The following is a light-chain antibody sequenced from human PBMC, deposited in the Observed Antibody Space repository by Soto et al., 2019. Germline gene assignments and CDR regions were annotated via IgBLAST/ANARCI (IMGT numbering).Light chain of an antibody. CDR1: QTISHW. CDR3: QPYNYYWT. J-gene: IGKJ1*01. Sequence: DIQMTQSPSTLPASVGDRVTITCRASQTISHWLAWYQQKPGKVPKLLISKASSLESGVPSRFSGSVSGTEFTLAISSLQPDDFATYYGQPYNYYWTFGQGTKVEIK. CDR2: KAS. V-gene: IGKV1-5*03.